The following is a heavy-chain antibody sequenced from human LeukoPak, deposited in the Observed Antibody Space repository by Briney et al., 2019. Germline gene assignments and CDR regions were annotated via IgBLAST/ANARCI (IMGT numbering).Heavy chain of an antibody. J-gene: IGHJ4*02. CDR2: INHSGST. CDR1: GWSFSGYY. CDR3: ARGHHYYDSSGYQGYYFDY. D-gene: IGHD3-22*01. V-gene: IGHV4-34*01. Sequence: SETLSLTCAVYGWSFSGYYWSLIRQPPGKGLEWIGEINHSGSTNYNPSLKSRVTISVDTSKNQFSLKLSSVTAADTAVYYCARGHHYYDSSGYQGYYFDYWGQGTLVTVSS.